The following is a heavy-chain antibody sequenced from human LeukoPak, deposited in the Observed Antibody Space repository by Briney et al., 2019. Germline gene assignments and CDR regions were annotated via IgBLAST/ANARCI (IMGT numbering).Heavy chain of an antibody. CDR1: GYTFTSYG. V-gene: IGHV1-2*06. Sequence: ASVKVSCKASGYTFTSYGISWVRQAPGQGLEWMGRINPNSGGTNYAQKFQGRVTMTRDTSISTAYMELSRLRSDDTAVYYCAREFGAAAGTIYYYYGMDVWGQGTTVTVSS. CDR2: INPNSGGT. CDR3: AREFGAAAGTIYYYYGMDV. J-gene: IGHJ6*02. D-gene: IGHD6-13*01.